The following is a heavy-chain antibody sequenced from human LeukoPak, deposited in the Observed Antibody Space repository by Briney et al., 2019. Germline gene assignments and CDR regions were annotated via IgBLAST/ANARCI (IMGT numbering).Heavy chain of an antibody. J-gene: IGHJ4*02. Sequence: SETLSLTCTVSGGSISSSGYYWGWIRQPPGEGLEWIASIYFSGSTYYNPSLKRRVTISVDTSKNQFSLKLRSVTAADTAVFYCASLGAAGYVHYWGQGTLVTVSS. CDR1: GGSISSSGYY. CDR3: ASLGAAGYVHY. CDR2: IYFSGST. V-gene: IGHV4-39*01. D-gene: IGHD3-10*02.